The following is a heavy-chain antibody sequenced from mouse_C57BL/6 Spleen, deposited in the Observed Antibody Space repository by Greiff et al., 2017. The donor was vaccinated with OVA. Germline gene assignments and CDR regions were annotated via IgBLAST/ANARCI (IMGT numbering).Heavy chain of an antibody. J-gene: IGHJ1*03. CDR1: GYTFTSYW. CDR2: IYPGSGST. Sequence: VQLQQPGAELVKPGASVKMSCKASGYTFTSYWITWVKQRPGQGLEWIGDIYPGSGSTNYNEKFKSKATLTVDTSSSTGYMQLSSLTSEDSAVYYWAREGAYYYGSRGWYFDVWGTGTTVTVSS. V-gene: IGHV1-55*01. D-gene: IGHD1-1*01. CDR3: AREGAYYYGSRGWYFDV.